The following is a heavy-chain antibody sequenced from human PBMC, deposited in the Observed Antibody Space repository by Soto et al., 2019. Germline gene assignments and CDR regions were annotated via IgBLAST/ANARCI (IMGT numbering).Heavy chain of an antibody. J-gene: IGHJ6*02. V-gene: IGHV1-2*02. D-gene: IGHD2-8*01. Sequence: ASVKVSCKASGYSFTGHYMHWVRRAPGRGLEWMGWVNLNTGGTDYAQEFQGRVTMTTATSIRTASMELTRLTSDDTAIYYCARGDSTDCSNGVCSFFYNHDMDVWGQGTTVTVSS. CDR3: ARGDSTDCSNGVCSFFYNHDMDV. CDR2: VNLNTGGT. CDR1: GYSFTGHY.